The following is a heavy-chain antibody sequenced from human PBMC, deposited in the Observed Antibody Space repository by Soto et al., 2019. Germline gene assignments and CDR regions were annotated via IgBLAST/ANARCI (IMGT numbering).Heavy chain of an antibody. CDR1: GASVSSSHY. CDR3: ARHYNAGAFFDY. CDR2: VSYSGSP. Sequence: QLQLQESGPGLVKSSETLSLTCSVSGASVSSSHYWGWIRQPPGKGLEWIGSVSYSGSPYYSPSFKSRLTISVDTSNTQFSLRVRSVTATDTAVYFCARHYNAGAFFDYWGQGKLVTVSS. V-gene: IGHV4-39*01. J-gene: IGHJ4*02. D-gene: IGHD1-20*01.